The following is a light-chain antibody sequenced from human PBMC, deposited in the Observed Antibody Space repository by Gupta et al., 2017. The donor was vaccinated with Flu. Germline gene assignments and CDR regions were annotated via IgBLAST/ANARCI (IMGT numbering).Light chain of an antibody. CDR2: KGS. CDR3: MQGKGCPYA. Sequence: VTLGQPASISCRASQSRVHSDGNTYLNWFQQRPGQSPRRLIYKGSKRDSGVPDRFSGSGSGTEFTLKISRGEADDVGVYYCMQGKGCPYAFGQGTKVEI. CDR1: QSRVHSDGNTY. V-gene: IGKV2-30*02. J-gene: IGKJ2*01.